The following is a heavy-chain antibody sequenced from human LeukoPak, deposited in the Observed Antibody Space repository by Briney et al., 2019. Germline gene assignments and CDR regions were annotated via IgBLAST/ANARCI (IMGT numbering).Heavy chain of an antibody. Sequence: SETLSLTCTVSGASVGDSYWSWIRQAAGQGLEWLGRIYTSGNTIYNPSLQSRVTISVDVSKNQFSLRLISMTAADTGIYYCAVDNRDFWGQGTLVTVSS. D-gene: IGHD2/OR15-2a*01. J-gene: IGHJ4*02. CDR1: GASVGDSY. CDR3: AVDNRDF. CDR2: IYTSGNT. V-gene: IGHV4-4*07.